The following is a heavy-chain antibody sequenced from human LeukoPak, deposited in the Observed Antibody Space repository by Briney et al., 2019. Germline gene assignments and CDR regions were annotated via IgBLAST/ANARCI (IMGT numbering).Heavy chain of an antibody. J-gene: IGHJ4*02. Sequence: GGSLRLSCAASGFTFSSNAMRRGRQAPGTGLEGVSSIRGSGGSTYYADSVKGRFTISRDNSKNTLYLQMNSLRAEDTAVYHCAKGASGDPDYFDYWGQGTLVTVSS. CDR1: GFTFSSNA. D-gene: IGHD4-17*01. CDR3: AKGASGDPDYFDY. V-gene: IGHV3-23*01. CDR2: IRGSGGST.